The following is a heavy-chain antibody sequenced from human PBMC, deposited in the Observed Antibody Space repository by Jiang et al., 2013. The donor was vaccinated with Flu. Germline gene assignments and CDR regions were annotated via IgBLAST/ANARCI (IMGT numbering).Heavy chain of an antibody. CDR2: IYHSGST. CDR3: ASLASGYWYFDL. J-gene: IGHJ2*01. Sequence: GLVKPSETLSLTCAVSGYSISSGYYWGWIRQPPGKGLEWIGSIYHSGSTYYNPSLKSRVTISVDTSKNQFSLKLSSVTAADTAVYYCASLASGYWYFDLWGRGTLVTVSS. CDR1: GYSISSGYY. V-gene: IGHV4-38-2*01.